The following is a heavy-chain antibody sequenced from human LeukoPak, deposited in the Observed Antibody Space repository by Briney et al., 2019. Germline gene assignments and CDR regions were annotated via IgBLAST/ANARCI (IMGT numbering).Heavy chain of an antibody. D-gene: IGHD3-22*01. CDR1: GGSISSGGYY. CDR3: ARGHMIVVVSWFDP. CDR2: IYYSGST. Sequence: PSQTLSLTCTVSGGSISSGGYYWSWIRQHPGKGLEWIGYIYYSGSTYYNPSLKSRVTISVDTSKNQFSLKLSSVTAADTAVYYCARGHMIVVVSWFDPWGQGTLVTVSS. V-gene: IGHV4-31*03. J-gene: IGHJ5*02.